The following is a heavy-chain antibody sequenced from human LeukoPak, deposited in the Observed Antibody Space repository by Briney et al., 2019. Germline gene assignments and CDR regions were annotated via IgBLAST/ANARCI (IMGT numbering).Heavy chain of an antibody. Sequence: ASVKLSCKASGYTFTSYGISWGRQAPGQGLEWMGWISGYNGNTNYAQKLQDRVTMTTDTSTSTAYMELRSLRSDDTAVYYRAREYKLLCDYWGEGALASVCS. D-gene: IGHD2-2*01. CDR3: AREYKLLCDY. CDR1: GYTFTSYG. J-gene: IGHJ4*02. CDR2: ISGYNGNT. V-gene: IGHV1-18*01.